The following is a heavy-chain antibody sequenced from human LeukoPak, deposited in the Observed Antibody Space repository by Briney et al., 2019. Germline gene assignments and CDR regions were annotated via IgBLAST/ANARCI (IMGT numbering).Heavy chain of an antibody. CDR2: INPNSGGT. CDR3: ARPGGSKKAFDI. D-gene: IGHD3-10*01. V-gene: IGHV1-2*02. CDR1: GYTFTDYY. J-gene: IGHJ3*02. Sequence: ASVKVSCKASGYTFTDYYMHWVRQAPGQGLEWMGWINPNSGGTNYAQKFQGRVTMTRDTSISTAYMELSRLRSDDTAVYYCARPGGSKKAFDIWGQGTMVTVSS.